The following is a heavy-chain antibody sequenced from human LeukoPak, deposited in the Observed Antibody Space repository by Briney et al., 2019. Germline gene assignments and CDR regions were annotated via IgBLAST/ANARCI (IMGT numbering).Heavy chain of an antibody. D-gene: IGHD5-24*01. Sequence: GGSLRLSCAASAFTFSSYGMSWVRQAPGKGLEWVSAISGSGGSTYYADSVKGRFTTSRDNSKNTLYLQMNSLRAEDTAVYYCAKPPSRGTIKDAFDIWGQGTMVTVSS. V-gene: IGHV3-23*01. CDR1: AFTFSSYG. J-gene: IGHJ3*02. CDR2: ISGSGGST. CDR3: AKPPSRGTIKDAFDI.